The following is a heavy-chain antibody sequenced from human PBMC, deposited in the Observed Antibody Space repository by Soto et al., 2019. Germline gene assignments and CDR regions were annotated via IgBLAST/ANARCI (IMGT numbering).Heavy chain of an antibody. V-gene: IGHV1-2*02. CDR1: GYTLPGYY. CDR2: INPNSGGT. CDR3: ARGDLGYYYDSSGYTFVDY. Sequence: GASVKVSCKASGYTLPGYYMHWVRQAPGQGLEWMGWINPNSGGTNYAQKFQGRVTMTRDTSISTAYMELSRLRSDDTAVYYCARGDLGYYYDSSGYTFVDYWGQGTLVTVSS. J-gene: IGHJ4*02. D-gene: IGHD3-22*01.